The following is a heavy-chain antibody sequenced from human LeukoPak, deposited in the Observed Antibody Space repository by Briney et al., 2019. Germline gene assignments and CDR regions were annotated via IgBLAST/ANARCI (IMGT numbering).Heavy chain of an antibody. CDR3: ASEARVGYNSTDY. J-gene: IGHJ4*02. CDR1: GGSFSGYY. V-gene: IGHV4-34*01. D-gene: IGHD5-24*01. Sequence: SETLSLTCAVYGGSFSGYYWSWIRQPPGKGLEWIGEINHSGSTNYNPSLKSRATISVDTSKNQFSLKLSSVTAADTAVYYCASEARVGYNSTDYWGQGTLVTVSS. CDR2: INHSGST.